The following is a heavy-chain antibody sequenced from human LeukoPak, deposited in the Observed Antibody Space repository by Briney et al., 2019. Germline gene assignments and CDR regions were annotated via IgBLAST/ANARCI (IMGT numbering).Heavy chain of an antibody. Sequence: GGSLRLSCTASGFIFSSNWMTWVRRAPGKGLEWVANINEDGGGKYYVESVKGRFTISRDSAKNSLYLEMSSLRVEDTAVYYCVRAFGGYDSQRFYYNMDVWGKGTTVTVSS. V-gene: IGHV3-7*01. CDR1: GFIFSSNW. CDR2: INEDGGGK. D-gene: IGHD5-12*01. CDR3: VRAFGGYDSQRFYYNMDV. J-gene: IGHJ6*03.